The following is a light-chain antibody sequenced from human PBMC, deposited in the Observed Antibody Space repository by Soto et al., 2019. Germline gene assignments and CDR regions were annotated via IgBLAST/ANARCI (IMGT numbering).Light chain of an antibody. V-gene: IGKV3-11*01. CDR1: QSVSSY. CDR2: DAS. J-gene: IGKJ2*01. Sequence: EIVLTQAPATLSLSPGERATLSCRASQSVSSYLAWYQQKPGQAPTLLIYDASNRATGIPARFSGSGSGTHFTLPIISQEAEVLAVYYCQQRSNWYTFGQGTKLEIK. CDR3: QQRSNWYT.